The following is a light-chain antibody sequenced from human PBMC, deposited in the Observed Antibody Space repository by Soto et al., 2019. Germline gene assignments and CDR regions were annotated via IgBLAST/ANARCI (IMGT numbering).Light chain of an antibody. CDR2: SNN. CDR1: SSNIGSNT. V-gene: IGLV1-44*01. Sequence: VLTQPPSASGTPGQRVTISCSGSSSNIGSNTVNWYQQLPGTAPKLLIYSNNQWPSGVPDRFSGSKSGTSASLAISGLQSEDEADYYCAAWDDSLNGWVFGGGTKLTVL. CDR3: AAWDDSLNGWV. J-gene: IGLJ3*02.